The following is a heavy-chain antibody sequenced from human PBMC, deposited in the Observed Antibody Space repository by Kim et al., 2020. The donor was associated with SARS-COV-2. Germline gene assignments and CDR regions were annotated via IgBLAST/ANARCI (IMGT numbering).Heavy chain of an antibody. J-gene: IGHJ5*02. V-gene: IGHV7-4-1*02. Sequence: ASVKVSCKASGYTFTSYAMNWVRQAPGQGLEWMGWINTNTGNPTYAQGFTGRFVFSLDTSVSTAYLQISSLKAEDTAVYYCARGCVLRYFDWLLSESWFDPWGQGTLVNVSS. CDR3: ARGCVLRYFDWLLSESWFDP. CDR2: INTNTGNP. D-gene: IGHD3-9*01. CDR1: GYTFTSYA.